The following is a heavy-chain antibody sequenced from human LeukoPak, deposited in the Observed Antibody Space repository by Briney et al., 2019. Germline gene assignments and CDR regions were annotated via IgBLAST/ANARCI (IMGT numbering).Heavy chain of an antibody. CDR3: ARGRSTDSRCYYSWLLDY. V-gene: IGHV1-69*13. J-gene: IGHJ4*02. CDR2: IIPIFGTA. CDR1: GGTFISYA. Sequence: SVKVSCKASGGTFISYAISWVRQAPGQGLEWMGGIIPIFGTANYAQKFQGRVTITADESTSTAYMELSSLRSEDTAVYYCARGRSTDSRCYYSWLLDYWGQGTLVTVSS. D-gene: IGHD3-22*01.